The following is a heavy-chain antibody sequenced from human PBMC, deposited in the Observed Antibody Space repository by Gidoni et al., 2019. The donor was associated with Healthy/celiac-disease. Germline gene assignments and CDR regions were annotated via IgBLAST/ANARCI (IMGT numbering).Heavy chain of an antibody. Sequence: QVQLQESGPGLVKPSETLSLTCTVPGGSISSYYWSWIRQPPGKGLEWIGYIYYSGSTNYNPSLKSRVTISVDTSKNQFSLKLSSVTAADTAVYYCARDKSYGDYYYYGMDVWGQGTTVTVSS. CDR1: GGSISSYY. CDR2: IYYSGST. D-gene: IGHD4-17*01. J-gene: IGHJ6*02. V-gene: IGHV4-59*01. CDR3: ARDKSYGDYYYYGMDV.